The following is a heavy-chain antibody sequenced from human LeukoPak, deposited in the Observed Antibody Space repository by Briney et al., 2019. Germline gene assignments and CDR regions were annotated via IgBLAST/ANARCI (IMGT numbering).Heavy chain of an antibody. V-gene: IGHV4-34*01. D-gene: IGHD4-11*01. CDR2: INHSGST. CDR1: GGSFSGCY. J-gene: IGHJ6*03. CDR3: ARLKGFTVTRRYYYYMDV. Sequence: SSETLSLTCAVYGGSFSGCYWSWIRQPPGKGLEWIGEINHSGSTNYNPSLKSRVTISVDTSKNQFSLKLSSVTAADTAVYYCARLKGFTVTRRYYYYMDVWGKGTTVTVSS.